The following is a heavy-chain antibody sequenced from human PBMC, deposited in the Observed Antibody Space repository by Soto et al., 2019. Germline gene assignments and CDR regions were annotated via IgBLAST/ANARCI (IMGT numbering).Heavy chain of an antibody. D-gene: IGHD3-22*01. Sequence: SETLSVTCSVSGDSISSYNYYWGRIRKPPGKGLEWIGNIHYSGSTYYDSSLKSRVTISVDTSKNQFSLKLSSVTAADTAVYYCASQHYYDSSGYYVVYWGQGTLVTSPQ. CDR3: ASQHYYDSSGYYVVY. V-gene: IGHV4-39*01. CDR2: IHYSGST. J-gene: IGHJ4*02. CDR1: GDSISSYNYY.